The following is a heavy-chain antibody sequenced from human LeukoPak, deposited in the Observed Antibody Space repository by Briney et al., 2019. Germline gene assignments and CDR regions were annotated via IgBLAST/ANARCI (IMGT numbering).Heavy chain of an antibody. CDR2: MKQDGSEI. CDR3: AEREGYSIFDY. J-gene: IGHJ4*02. CDR1: GFTFSNYW. D-gene: IGHD5-24*01. V-gene: IGHV3-7*03. Sequence: GGSLRLSCAASGFTFSNYWMSWVRQAPGKGPEWVANMKQDGSEIYYADSVKGRFTIARDNAKNSLYLQMNNLRAEDTAVYYCAEREGYSIFDYWGQGTLVTVSS.